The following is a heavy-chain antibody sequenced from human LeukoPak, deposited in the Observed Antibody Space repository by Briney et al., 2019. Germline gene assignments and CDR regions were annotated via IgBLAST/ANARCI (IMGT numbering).Heavy chain of an antibody. CDR3: ARGRWHPSVRVDY. CDR1: GGSFSGYY. D-gene: IGHD6-13*01. J-gene: IGHJ4*02. CDR2: INHSRTT. Sequence: PSETLSLTCAVYGGSFSGYYWSWIRQPPGKGLEWIGEINHSRTTNYNPSLKSRVIISVDTSKKQCSLKLNSVTAADTAVYFCARGRWHPSVRVDYWGQGVLVTVSS. V-gene: IGHV4-34*01.